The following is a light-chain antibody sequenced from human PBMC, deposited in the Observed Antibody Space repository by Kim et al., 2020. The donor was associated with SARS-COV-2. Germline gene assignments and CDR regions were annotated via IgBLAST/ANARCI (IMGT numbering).Light chain of an antibody. CDR2: DVS. CDR3: CSYAGTYPV. V-gene: IGLV2-11*01. Sequence: QSALTQPRSVSESPGQSVTISCTGTSSDVGGYNYVSWYQQHPGKAPKLMIYDVSKRPSGVPDRFSGSKSGNTASLTISGLQAEDEADYYCCSYAGTYPVFGGGTKLTVL. J-gene: IGLJ2*01. CDR1: SSDVGGYNY.